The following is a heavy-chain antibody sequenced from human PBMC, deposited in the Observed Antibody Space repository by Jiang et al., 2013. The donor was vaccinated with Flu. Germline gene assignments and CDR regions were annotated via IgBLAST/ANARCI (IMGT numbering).Heavy chain of an antibody. CDR1: GGSISSGGYS. J-gene: IGHJ3*02. Sequence: SGLVKPSETLSLTCAVSGGSISSGGYSWSWIRQPPGKGLEWIGYIYHSGSTYYNPSLKSRVTISVDRSKNQFSLKLSSVTAADTAVYYCARGPYYYDSSGYADAFDIWGQGTMVTVSS. D-gene: IGHD3-22*01. CDR2: IYHSGST. V-gene: IGHV4-30-2*01. CDR3: ARGPYYYDSSGYADAFDI.